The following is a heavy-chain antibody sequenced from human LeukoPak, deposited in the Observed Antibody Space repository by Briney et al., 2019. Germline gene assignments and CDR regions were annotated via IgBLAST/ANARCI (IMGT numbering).Heavy chain of an antibody. D-gene: IGHD2-8*01. CDR1: GFNFRAYW. CDR3: ARGDGGETTNGGYYFNY. V-gene: IGHV3-7*01. CDR2: IKQDGSRK. Sequence: GGSLRLSCTTSGFNFRAYWMGWVRQAPGKGLEWVANIKQDGSRKLYVDSVQGRFTISRDNAKNSLYLQMNSLRAEDTAVYYCARGDGGETTNGGYYFNYWGQGTLVTVSS. J-gene: IGHJ4*02.